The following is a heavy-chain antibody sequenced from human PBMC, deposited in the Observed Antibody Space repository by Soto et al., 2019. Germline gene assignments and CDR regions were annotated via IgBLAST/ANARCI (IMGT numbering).Heavy chain of an antibody. Sequence: EVQLLESGGGLVQPGGSLRLACAGSGFTFSSYAMTWVRQAPGKGLEWVSAISGTGGRTYYADSVKGRFTISRDNSKNTLSLEMNSLRAADTVVYYCAKSSSLGGYQPWVDYFYMDVWGKGTTVAVSS. J-gene: IGHJ6*03. CDR3: AKSSSLGGYQPWVDYFYMDV. V-gene: IGHV3-23*01. CDR1: GFTFSSYA. D-gene: IGHD3-16*01. CDR2: ISGTGGRT.